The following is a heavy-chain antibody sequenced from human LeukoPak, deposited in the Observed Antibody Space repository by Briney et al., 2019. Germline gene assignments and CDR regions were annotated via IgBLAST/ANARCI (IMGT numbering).Heavy chain of an antibody. Sequence: PSETLSLTCTVSGGSISSYYWSWIRQPPGKGLEWIGYIYYSGSTNYSPSLKSRVTISVDTSKNQFSLKLSSVTAADTAVYYCASQYYYGSGSYSYWGQGTLVTVSS. CDR3: ASQYYYGSGSYSY. V-gene: IGHV4-59*08. D-gene: IGHD3-10*01. CDR2: IYYSGST. J-gene: IGHJ4*02. CDR1: GGSISSYY.